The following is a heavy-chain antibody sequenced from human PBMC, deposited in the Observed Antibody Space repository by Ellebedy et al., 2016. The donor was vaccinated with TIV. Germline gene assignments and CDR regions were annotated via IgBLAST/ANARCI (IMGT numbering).Heavy chain of an antibody. D-gene: IGHD1-1*01. CDR2: IYPGDSDT. V-gene: IGHV5-51*01. J-gene: IGHJ3*02. CDR3: ARRQGNWRHDAFDI. Sequence: GESLKISXMGSGYTFTSYWIGWVRQMPGKGLEWMGIIYPGDSDTRYSPSFQGQVTISADKSISTAYLQWSSLKASDTAMYYCARRQGNWRHDAFDIWGQGTMVTVSS. CDR1: GYTFTSYW.